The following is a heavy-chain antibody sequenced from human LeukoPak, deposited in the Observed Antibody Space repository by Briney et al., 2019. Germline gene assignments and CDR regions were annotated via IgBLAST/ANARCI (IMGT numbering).Heavy chain of an antibody. CDR3: AKSSPPPLRY. J-gene: IGHJ4*02. Sequence: GGSLRLSCAASGFTFSSYSMNWVRQAPGKGLEWVSSISSSSSYIYYADSAKGRFTISRDNAKNSLYLQMNSLRAEDTAVYYCAKSSPPPLRYWGQGTLVTVSS. V-gene: IGHV3-21*04. CDR1: GFTFSSYS. CDR2: ISSSSSYI.